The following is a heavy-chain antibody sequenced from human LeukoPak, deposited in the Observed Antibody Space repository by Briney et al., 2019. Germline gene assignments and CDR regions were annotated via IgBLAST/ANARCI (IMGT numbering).Heavy chain of an antibody. CDR1: GGTFSSYA. Sequence: ASVKVSCKASGGTFSSYAISWVRQAPGQGLEWMGGIIPIFGTANYAQKFQGRVTITTDESTSTAYMELSSLRSEDTAVYYCAASLVTMVRVDYYYYMDAWGKGTTVTVSS. D-gene: IGHD3-10*01. J-gene: IGHJ6*03. V-gene: IGHV1-69*05. CDR2: IIPIFGTA. CDR3: AASLVTMVRVDYYYYMDA.